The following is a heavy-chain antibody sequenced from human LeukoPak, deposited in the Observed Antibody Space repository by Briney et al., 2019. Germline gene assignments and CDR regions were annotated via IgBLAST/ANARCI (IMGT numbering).Heavy chain of an antibody. CDR2: ISGSGGST. Sequence: PGGSLRLSCAASGFTFSSYAMSWVRQAPGKGLEWVSAISGSGGSTYYADSVEGRFTISRDNSKNTLYLQMNSLRAEDTAVYYCAKDKMGSYYDSSGYYEYWGQGTLVTVSS. V-gene: IGHV3-23*01. D-gene: IGHD3-22*01. CDR3: AKDKMGSYYDSSGYYEY. J-gene: IGHJ4*02. CDR1: GFTFSSYA.